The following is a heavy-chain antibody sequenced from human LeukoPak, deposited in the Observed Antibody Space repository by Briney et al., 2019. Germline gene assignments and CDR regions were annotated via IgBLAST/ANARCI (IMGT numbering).Heavy chain of an antibody. V-gene: IGHV1-8*01. CDR2: MNPNSGNT. CDR3: ARDVNGPYFDWLLSSYGMDV. D-gene: IGHD3-9*01. Sequence: GASVKVSCKASGYTFTSYDINWVRQATGQGLEWMGWMNPNSGNTGYAQKFQGRVTMTRNTSISTAYMELSSLRSEDTAVYYCARDVNGPYFDWLLSSYGMDVWGQGTTVTVSS. J-gene: IGHJ6*02. CDR1: GYTFTSYD.